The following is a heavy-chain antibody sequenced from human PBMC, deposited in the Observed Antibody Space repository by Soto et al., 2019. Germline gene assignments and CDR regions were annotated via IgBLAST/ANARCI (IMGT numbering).Heavy chain of an antibody. Sequence: QVQLQESGPGLVKPSQTLSLTCTVSGGFVSSGGYYWTWIRQRPGKGLEWIGYISYSGSTSYNSSLKSRILISVDMSKNQFSLRLSSVTAADPAVYFCARTYCSGGSCPVDFWGQGTLVTVSS. CDR2: ISYSGST. J-gene: IGHJ4*02. CDR3: ARTYCSGGSCPVDF. CDR1: GGFVSSGGYY. V-gene: IGHV4-31*03. D-gene: IGHD2-15*01.